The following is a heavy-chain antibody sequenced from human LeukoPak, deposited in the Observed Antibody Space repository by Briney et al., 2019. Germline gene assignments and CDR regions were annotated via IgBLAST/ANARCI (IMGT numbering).Heavy chain of an antibody. Sequence: SETLSLTCTVSGGSISSGSYFWGWIRQPPGKGLEWIAEINHSGSTNYNPSLKSRVTISVDTSKNQFSLKLSSVTAADTAVYYCARGGAVLRFLEWLFTPLDYWGQGTLVPVSS. CDR2: INHSGST. D-gene: IGHD3-3*01. V-gene: IGHV4-39*07. J-gene: IGHJ4*02. CDR3: ARGGAVLRFLEWLFTPLDY. CDR1: GGSISSGSYF.